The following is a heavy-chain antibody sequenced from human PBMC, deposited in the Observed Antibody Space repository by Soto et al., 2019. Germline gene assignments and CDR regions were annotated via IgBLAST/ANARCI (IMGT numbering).Heavy chain of an antibody. J-gene: IGHJ3*02. CDR1: GFTLISHG. Sequence: QVQLVESGGGVVQLGKSLRLSCEASGFTLISHGMHWVRQAPGKGLEWVAVIWNDGSYKYYPDSVKGRFTISRDDSKNTLYLQMDSLRVEDTAFYYCARSAYGDYEGHDAFDIWGQGTMVTVSS. CDR3: ARSAYGDYEGHDAFDI. V-gene: IGHV3-33*01. CDR2: IWNDGSYK. D-gene: IGHD4-17*01.